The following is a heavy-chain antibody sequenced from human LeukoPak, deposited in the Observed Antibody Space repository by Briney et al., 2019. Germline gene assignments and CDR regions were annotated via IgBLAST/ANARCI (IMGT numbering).Heavy chain of an antibody. CDR3: ARGGVAAAYYFDS. J-gene: IGHJ4*02. CDR1: GGSLSPLY. Sequence: SETLSLTCTVSGGSLSPLYRSWIRQPPGKGLEFVGYIYYSGTTNYNPSLKSRVTLSMDTSKNQFSLKLSTVTAADTAVYYCARGGVAAAYYFDSWGQGNLVTVSA. CDR2: IYYSGTT. V-gene: IGHV4-59*11. D-gene: IGHD3-10*01.